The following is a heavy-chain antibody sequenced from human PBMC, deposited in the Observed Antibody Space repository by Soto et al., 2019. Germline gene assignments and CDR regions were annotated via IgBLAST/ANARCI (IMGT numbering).Heavy chain of an antibody. Sequence: SETVALTCAVSGGSICSGGYSWGWIRQPPGKGLEWIGYIYHSGSTYYNPSLKSRVTISVDRSRNQFSLKLSSVTAADTAVYYCARARGYSSSWYFDYWGQGTLVTVSS. V-gene: IGHV4-30-2*01. CDR1: GGSICSGGYS. CDR3: ARARGYSSSWYFDY. J-gene: IGHJ4*02. CDR2: IYHSGST. D-gene: IGHD6-13*01.